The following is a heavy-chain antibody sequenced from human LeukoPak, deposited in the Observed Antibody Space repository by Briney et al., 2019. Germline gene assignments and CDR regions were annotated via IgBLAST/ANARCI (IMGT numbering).Heavy chain of an antibody. CDR2: ISSSGSTI. J-gene: IGHJ4*02. CDR1: GFTFSDYY. D-gene: IGHD3-10*01. Sequence: PGGSLRLSCAACGFTFSDYYMRWLRQAPGKGREGVSYISSSGSTIYYADSVKGRFTISRDNAKNSLYLQMNSLRAEDTAVYYCARGYYGSGTVASDWGQGTLVTVSS. CDR3: ARGYYGSGTVASD. V-gene: IGHV3-11*01.